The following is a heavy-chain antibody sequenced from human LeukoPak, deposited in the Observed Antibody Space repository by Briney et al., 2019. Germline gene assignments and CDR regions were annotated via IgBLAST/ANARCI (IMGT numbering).Heavy chain of an antibody. D-gene: IGHD5-24*01. CDR2: IYYTGST. J-gene: IGHJ4*02. CDR3: AREPRDGYNRLDY. Sequence: SETLSLTCTVSGGSISSSSYYWGWIRQPPGKGLEWIGNIYYTGSTFYNPSLKSRVTMSVDTSNNQFSLKLSSVTAADTAVYYCAREPRDGYNRLDYWGQGTLVTVSS. V-gene: IGHV4-39*07. CDR1: GGSISSSSYY.